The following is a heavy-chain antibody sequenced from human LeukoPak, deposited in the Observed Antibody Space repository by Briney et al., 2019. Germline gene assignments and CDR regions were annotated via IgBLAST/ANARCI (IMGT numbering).Heavy chain of an antibody. J-gene: IGHJ5*02. CDR2: INPNSGGT. Sequence: ASVKVPCKASGYTFTGYYMHWVRQAPGQGLEWMGWINPNSGGTNYAQKFQGRVTMTRDTSISTAYMELSRLRSDDTAVYYCAVGAAAGTGWFDPWGQGTLVTVSS. D-gene: IGHD6-13*01. CDR3: AVGAAAGTGWFDP. CDR1: GYTFTGYY. V-gene: IGHV1-2*02.